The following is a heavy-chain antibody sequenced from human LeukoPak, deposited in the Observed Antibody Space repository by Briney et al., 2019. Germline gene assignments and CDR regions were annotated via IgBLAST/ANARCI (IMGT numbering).Heavy chain of an antibody. D-gene: IGHD3-3*01. V-gene: IGHV4-39*07. CDR3: ARAPTYDF. CDR1: GGSISSSPYY. Sequence: SETLSLTCTVSGGSISSSPYYWGWIRQPPGKGLEWIGSVYYSGSTNYNPPLKSRVTISVDTSKNQFSLKLSSVTAADTAVYYCARAPTYDFWSQGTLVTVSS. CDR2: VYYSGST. J-gene: IGHJ4*02.